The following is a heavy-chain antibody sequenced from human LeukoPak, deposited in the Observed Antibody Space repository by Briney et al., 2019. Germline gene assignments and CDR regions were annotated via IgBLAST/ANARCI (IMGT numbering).Heavy chain of an antibody. D-gene: IGHD5-24*01. V-gene: IGHV3-33*06. J-gene: IGHJ4*02. CDR3: AKEHDFVMAD. CDR1: GFTFTGKG. CDR2: TWYDGTKR. Sequence: PGGSLRLSCAASGFTFTGKGLHWVRQAPGKGLEWVAVTWYDGTKRYYADSVKGRFTVSRDNSTNTLYLQMNSLRAEDTGVYYCAKEHDFVMADWGQGTLVTVSS.